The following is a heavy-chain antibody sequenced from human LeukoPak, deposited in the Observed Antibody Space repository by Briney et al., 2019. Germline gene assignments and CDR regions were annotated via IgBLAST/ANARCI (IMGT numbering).Heavy chain of an antibody. CDR1: GDSVSSNSAA. CDR2: TYYRSKWYN. V-gene: IGHV6-1*01. D-gene: IGHD2-15*01. J-gene: IGHJ4*02. Sequence: SQTLSLTCAISGDSVSSNSAAWNWIRQSPSRGLEWLGRTYYRSKWYNGYAVFVKSRISVNPDTSKNQFSLQLNSVTPEDTAVYYCAKQLGYCSDGSCYFPYWGQGTLVTVSS. CDR3: AKQLGYCSDGSCYFPY.